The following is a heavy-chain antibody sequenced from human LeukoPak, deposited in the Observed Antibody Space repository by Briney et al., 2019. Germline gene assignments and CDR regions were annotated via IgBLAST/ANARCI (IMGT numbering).Heavy chain of an antibody. J-gene: IGHJ4*02. CDR2: TNPSGGST. V-gene: IGHV1-46*01. D-gene: IGHD6-19*01. CDR1: GYTFTSYY. CDR3: ARLSSGWSGWKYYFDY. Sequence: ASVKVSCKASGYTFTSYYMHWVRQAPGQGLEWMGITNPSGGSTSYAQKFQGRVTMTRDTSTSAVYMELSSLRSEDTAVYYCARLSSGWSGWKYYFDYWGQGTLVTVSS.